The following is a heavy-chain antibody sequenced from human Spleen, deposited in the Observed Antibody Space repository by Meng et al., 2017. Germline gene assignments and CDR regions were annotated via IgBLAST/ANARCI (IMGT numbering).Heavy chain of an antibody. Sequence: SVKVSCKALGGIFSNYVIGWVRQAPGQGLEWMGGINAVFGTTDYTQKFQGRFTITTDDSTSTVYMELTRLTSEDTAVYFCARKAGNGVTTTCYSLDYWGQGTLVTVSS. D-gene: IGHD2-15*01. CDR1: GGIFSNYV. J-gene: IGHJ4*02. CDR3: ARKAGNGVTTTCYSLDY. V-gene: IGHV1-69*05. CDR2: INAVFGTT.